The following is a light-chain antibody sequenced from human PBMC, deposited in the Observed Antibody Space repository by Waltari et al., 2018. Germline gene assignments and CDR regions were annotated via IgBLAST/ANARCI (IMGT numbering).Light chain of an antibody. CDR2: AVH. J-gene: IGLJ2*01. CDR1: SNDIGRFPF. CDR3: HSYATIHHLV. V-gene: IGLV2-8*01. Sequence: QSALTQPPSASGSLGQSVTISCTGTSNDIGRFPFVSWYQQHSGKAPKLIIYAVHKRPSGLPDRFSVSASGNPASLTVSALQAEDEADYYCHSYATIHHLVFGGGTKLTVL.